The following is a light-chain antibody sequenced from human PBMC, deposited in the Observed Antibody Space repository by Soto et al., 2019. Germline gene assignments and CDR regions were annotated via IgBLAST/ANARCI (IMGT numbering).Light chain of an antibody. CDR2: DTN. V-gene: IGLV7-46*01. J-gene: IGLJ1*01. CDR1: TGTVTSGHY. CDR3: LLLYSGNRRV. Sequence: QAVVTQEPSLTVSPRETVTLTCGSSTGTVTSGHYPYWFQQRPGQAPTTLIYDTNNKYSWTPDRFSGSLLGGKAALTLSGAQPEDEGDYYCLLLYSGNRRVFGTGTKLTVL.